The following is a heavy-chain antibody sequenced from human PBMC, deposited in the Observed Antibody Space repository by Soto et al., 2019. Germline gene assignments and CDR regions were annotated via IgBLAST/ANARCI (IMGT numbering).Heavy chain of an antibody. Sequence: EVQLMESGGGLVQPGGSLRLSCAGSGFTLSMSAVSWVRQAPGKGLEWVSYISDSGDRTYYADSVKGRFTISRDRSKNTVSLQMNTLRAEDKALYYCAKDRGIIVKAGDAFDVWGQGTMVTVSS. D-gene: IGHD3-16*02. V-gene: IGHV3-23*01. J-gene: IGHJ3*01. CDR2: ISDSGDRT. CDR1: GFTLSMSA. CDR3: AKDRGIIVKAGDAFDV.